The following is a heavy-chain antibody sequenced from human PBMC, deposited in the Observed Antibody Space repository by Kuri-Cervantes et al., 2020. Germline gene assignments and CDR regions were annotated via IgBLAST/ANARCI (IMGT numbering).Heavy chain of an antibody. CDR3: ARDKTYSSGRRSHFDY. V-gene: IGHV4-38-2*02. J-gene: IGHJ4*02. Sequence: SETLSLTCTVSGYSISSGYYWGWIRQPPGKGLEWIGSIYHSGSTYYNPSLKSRVTISVDTSKNQFSLKLSSVTAADTAVYYCARDKTYSSGRRSHFDYWGQGTLVTVSS. CDR1: GYSISSGYY. CDR2: IYHSGST. D-gene: IGHD6-19*01.